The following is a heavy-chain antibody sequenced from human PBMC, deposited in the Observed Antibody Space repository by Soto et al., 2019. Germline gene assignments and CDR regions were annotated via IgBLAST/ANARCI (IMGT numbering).Heavy chain of an antibody. CDR3: ARGQGSGWLDY. V-gene: IGHV4-34*01. J-gene: IGHJ4*02. CDR1: GGSFSGYY. Sequence: SETLSLTSAVYGGSFSGYYWSWIRQPPGKGLEWIGEINHSGSTNYNPSLKSRVTISVDTSKNQFSLKLSSVTAADTAVYYCARGQGSGWLDYWGQGTLVTVSS. D-gene: IGHD6-19*01. CDR2: INHSGST.